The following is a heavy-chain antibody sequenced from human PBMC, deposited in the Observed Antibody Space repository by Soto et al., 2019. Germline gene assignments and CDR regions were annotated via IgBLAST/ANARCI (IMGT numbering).Heavy chain of an antibody. J-gene: IGHJ6*02. CDR2: FDPDDGET. CDR3: ATVPVDHYYYYGMDV. Sequence: QVRLVQSGAEVKKPGASVKVSCKVSGYTLTELSMHWVRQAPGKGLEWMGGFDPDDGETIYAQKFQGRVTMTEYTSTATAYMELSSLRSEDTAVYYCATVPVDHYYYYGMDVWGQGTTVTVSS. CDR1: GYTLTELS. V-gene: IGHV1-24*01.